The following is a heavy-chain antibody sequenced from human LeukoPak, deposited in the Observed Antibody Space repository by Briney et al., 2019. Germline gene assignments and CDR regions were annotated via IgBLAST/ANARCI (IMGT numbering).Heavy chain of an antibody. CDR3: ARDIAEGDYWRLDF. CDR2: ISAYNGNT. Sequence: ASVKVSCKASGYTFSSYGISWERQAPGQGLEWMGWISAYNGNTKYAQKLQGRVTMTTDTSTSTAYMELRSLRSDDTAVYYCARDIAEGDYWRLDFWGQGTLVTVSS. J-gene: IGHJ4*02. V-gene: IGHV1-18*01. CDR1: GYTFSSYG. D-gene: IGHD4-17*01.